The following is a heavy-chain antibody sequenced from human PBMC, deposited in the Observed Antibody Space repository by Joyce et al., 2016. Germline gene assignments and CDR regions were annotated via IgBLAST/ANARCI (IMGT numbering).Heavy chain of an antibody. Sequence: QVQLVESGGGVAQPGRSLRLSCAASGFTFSYYGLHWVRQAPAKGLEWVAVMSSDGINKYYADSVKGRFTISRDTSKNTLYLQMNSLRAEDTAVYYCVRDIGITMSEPRYWGQGTLVTVSS. J-gene: IGHJ4*02. V-gene: IGHV3-30*04. D-gene: IGHD3-10*02. CDR1: GFTFSYYG. CDR2: MSSDGINK. CDR3: VRDIGITMSEPRY.